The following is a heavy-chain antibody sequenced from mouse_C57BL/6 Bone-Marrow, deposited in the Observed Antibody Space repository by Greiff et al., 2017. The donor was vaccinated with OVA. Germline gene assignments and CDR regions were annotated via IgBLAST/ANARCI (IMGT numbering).Heavy chain of an antibody. Sequence: SGAELVRPGASVKMSCKASGYTFTSYNMHWVKQTPRQGLEWIGAIYPGNGDTSYNQKFKGKATLTVDKSSSTAYMQLSSLTSEDSAVYFCAREDSVYYYGSSPLDGFDYWGQGTTLTVSS. D-gene: IGHD1-1*01. V-gene: IGHV1-12*01. CDR3: AREDSVYYYGSSPLDGFDY. J-gene: IGHJ2*01. CDR2: IYPGNGDT. CDR1: GYTFTSYN.